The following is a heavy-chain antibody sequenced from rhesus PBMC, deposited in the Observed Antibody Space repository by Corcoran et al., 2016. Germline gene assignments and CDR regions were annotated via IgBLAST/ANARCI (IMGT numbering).Heavy chain of an antibody. CDR3: TSSGIAAAANFDY. Sequence: DVQLVESGGGLVKPGGSLRLSCVASGFTFSSYVMHWVRKAPGKGLEWVSVISESGGTIYYADSVKCRFTISRDNAKNSLFLQMNRLRAEDTAVYYCTSSGIAAAANFDYWGQGVLVTVSS. CDR1: GFTFSSYV. J-gene: IGHJ4*01. D-gene: IGHD6-25*01. CDR2: ISESGGTI. V-gene: IGHV3S26*01.